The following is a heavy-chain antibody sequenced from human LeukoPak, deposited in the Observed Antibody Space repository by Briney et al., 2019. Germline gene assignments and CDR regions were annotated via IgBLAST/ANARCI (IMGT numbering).Heavy chain of an antibody. D-gene: IGHD1-20*01. CDR1: GGTFSSYA. CDR3: AREAPHNWNDYGAFDI. J-gene: IGHJ3*02. V-gene: IGHV1-69*13. CDR2: IIPIFGTA. Sequence: SVKVSCKASGGTFSSYAISWVRQAPGQGLEWMGGIIPIFGTANYAQRFQGRVTITADESTSTAYMELSSLRSEDTAVYYCAREAPHNWNDYGAFDIWGQGTMVTVSS.